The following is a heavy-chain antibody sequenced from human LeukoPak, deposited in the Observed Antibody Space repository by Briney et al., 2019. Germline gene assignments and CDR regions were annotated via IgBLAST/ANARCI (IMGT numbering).Heavy chain of an antibody. CDR3: ARPHDYDFWSGYPNNWFDP. D-gene: IGHD3-3*01. J-gene: IGHJ5*02. Sequence: ASVKVSCKASGYTFTSYGISWVRQAPGQGLEWMGWISAYNGNTNYAQKLQGRVTITTDTSTSTAYMELRSLRSDDTAVYYCARPHDYDFWSGYPNNWFDPWGQGTLVTVSS. V-gene: IGHV1-18*01. CDR1: GYTFTSYG. CDR2: ISAYNGNT.